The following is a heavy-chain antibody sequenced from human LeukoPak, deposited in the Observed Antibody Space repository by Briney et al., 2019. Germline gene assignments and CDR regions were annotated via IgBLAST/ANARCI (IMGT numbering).Heavy chain of an antibody. CDR3: ARGIVATITEPYYFDY. CDR1: GFTFSSYG. D-gene: IGHD5-12*01. J-gene: IGHJ4*02. CDR2: ISYDGSNK. Sequence: GGSLRLSCAASGFTFSSYGMHWVRQAPGKGLEWVAVISYDGSNKYYADSVKGRFTISRDNSKNTLYLQMNSLRAEDTAVYYCARGIVATITEPYYFDYWGQGTLVTVSS. V-gene: IGHV3-30*03.